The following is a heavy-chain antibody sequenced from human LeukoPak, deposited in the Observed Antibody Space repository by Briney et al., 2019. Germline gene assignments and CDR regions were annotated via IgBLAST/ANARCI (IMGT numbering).Heavy chain of an antibody. CDR3: ARDTKTTIFGVVITYYYYYYMDV. D-gene: IGHD3-3*01. J-gene: IGHJ6*03. Sequence: TGGSLRLSCAASGFTFSSYSMNWVRQAPGKGLEWVSSISSSSSYIYYADSVKGRFTISRDNAKNSLYLQMNSLRAEHTAVYYCARDTKTTIFGVVITYYYYYYMDVWGKGTTVTVSS. CDR1: GFTFSSYS. V-gene: IGHV3-21*01. CDR2: ISSSSSYI.